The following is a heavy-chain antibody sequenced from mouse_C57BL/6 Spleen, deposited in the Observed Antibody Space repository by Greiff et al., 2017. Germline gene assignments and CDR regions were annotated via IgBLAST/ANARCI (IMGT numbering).Heavy chain of an antibody. Sequence: EVQLQQSVAELVRPGASVKLSCTASGFNIQNTYMHWVKQRPEQGLEWIGRIDPANGNTKYAPKFQGKATITADTSSNTAYLQRSSLTSEDTAIYYCARGYGNYVAWFAYWGQGILVTFSA. CDR1: GFNIQNTY. V-gene: IGHV14-3*01. J-gene: IGHJ3*01. CDR2: IDPANGNT. D-gene: IGHD2-1*01. CDR3: ARGYGNYVAWFAY.